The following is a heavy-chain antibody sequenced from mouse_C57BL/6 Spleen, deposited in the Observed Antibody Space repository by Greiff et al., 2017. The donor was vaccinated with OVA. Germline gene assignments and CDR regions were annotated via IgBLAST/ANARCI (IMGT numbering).Heavy chain of an antibody. CDR1: GYAFSSYW. J-gene: IGHJ4*01. CDR2: IYPGDGDT. V-gene: IGHV1-80*01. CDR3: ARACLLSNYGDAMDY. D-gene: IGHD2-5*01. Sequence: QVQLQQSGAELVKPGASVKISCKASGYAFSSYWMNWVQQRPGKGLEWIGQIYPGDGDTNYNGKFKGKATLTADKSSSTAYMQLSSLTSEDAAVYFCARACLLSNYGDAMDYWGQGTSVTVSS.